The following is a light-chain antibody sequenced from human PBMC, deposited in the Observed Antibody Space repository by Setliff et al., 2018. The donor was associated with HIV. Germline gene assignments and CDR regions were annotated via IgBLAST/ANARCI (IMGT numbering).Light chain of an antibody. V-gene: IGLV2-14*01. Sequence: QSALTQPASVSGSPGQSITISCTGTSNDVGAYNTVYWYQQHPGEAPKLMIHDVSTRPSGVSNRFSGSKSGNTASLTISGLQTEDEADYYCSSYTSSSTDVFGTGTKVTVL. CDR3: SSYTSSSTDV. J-gene: IGLJ1*01. CDR2: DVS. CDR1: SNDVGAYNT.